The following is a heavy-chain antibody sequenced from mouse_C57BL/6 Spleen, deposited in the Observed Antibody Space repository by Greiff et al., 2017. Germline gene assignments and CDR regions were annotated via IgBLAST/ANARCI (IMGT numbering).Heavy chain of an antibody. CDR1: GFTFSSYA. Sequence: EVKLVESGGGLVKPGGSLKLSCAASGFTFSSYAMSWVRQTPEKRLEWVASISDGGSYTYYPDNVKGRFTISRDNAKNNLYLQMSHLKSEDTAMYYCARNWDDFDYWGQGTTLTVSS. V-gene: IGHV5-4*03. J-gene: IGHJ2*01. CDR2: ISDGGSYT. D-gene: IGHD4-1*01. CDR3: ARNWDDFDY.